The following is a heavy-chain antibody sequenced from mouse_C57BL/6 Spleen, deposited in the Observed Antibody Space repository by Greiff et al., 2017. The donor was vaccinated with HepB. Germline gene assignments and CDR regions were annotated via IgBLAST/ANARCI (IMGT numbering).Heavy chain of an antibody. Sequence: EVKLMESGPELVKPGASVKISCKASGYSFTDYNMNWVKQSNGKSLEWIGVINPNYGTTSYNQKFKGKATLTVDQSSSTAYMQLNSLTSEDSAVYYCARGITTGGGFFAYWGQGTLVTVSA. D-gene: IGHD1-1*01. CDR2: INPNYGTT. CDR3: ARGITTGGGFFAY. V-gene: IGHV1-39*01. J-gene: IGHJ3*01. CDR1: GYSFTDYN.